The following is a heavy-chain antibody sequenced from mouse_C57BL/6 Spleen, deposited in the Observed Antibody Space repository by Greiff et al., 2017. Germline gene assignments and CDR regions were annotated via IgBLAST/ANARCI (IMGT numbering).Heavy chain of an antibody. CDR2: ISSGSSTI. J-gene: IGHJ3*01. V-gene: IGHV5-17*01. CDR1: GFTFSDYG. D-gene: IGHD3-2*02. CDR3: ARDSSGLFAY. Sequence: VQLKESGGGLVKPGGSLKLSCAASGFTFSDYGMHWVRQAPEKGLEWVAYISSGSSTIYYADTVKGRFTISRDNAKNTLFLQMTSLRSEDTAMYYCARDSSGLFAYWGQGTLVTVSA.